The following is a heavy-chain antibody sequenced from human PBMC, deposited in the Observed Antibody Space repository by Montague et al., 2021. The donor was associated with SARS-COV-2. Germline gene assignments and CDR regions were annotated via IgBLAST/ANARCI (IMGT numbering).Heavy chain of an antibody. CDR1: GGSLSGYY. Sequence: SETRSLTCAVYGGSLSGYYWSWIRQPPGEGLEWIAEISHSGGTSYNPSLKSRVTISVDTSKNQFSLKLSSATAADMAVYYCVRVPYRLLFVPRYYGMDVWGQGTTVTVSS. V-gene: IGHV4-34*01. D-gene: IGHD2-2*01. CDR3: VRVPYRLLFVPRYYGMDV. J-gene: IGHJ6*02. CDR2: ISHSGGT.